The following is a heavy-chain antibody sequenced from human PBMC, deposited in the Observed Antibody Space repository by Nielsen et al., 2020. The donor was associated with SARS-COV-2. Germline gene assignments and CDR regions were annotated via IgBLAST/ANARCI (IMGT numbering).Heavy chain of an antibody. D-gene: IGHD6-6*01. V-gene: IGHV3-23*01. J-gene: IGHJ4*02. Sequence: GGSLRLSCAASGFTFSSYAMSWVRQAPGKGLEWVSAISGSGGSTYYADSVKGRFTISRDNSKNTLYLQMNSLRTEDTAVYYCARETLDHTSSFVDFWGQGTLVTVSS. CDR3: ARETLDHTSSFVDF. CDR2: ISGSGGST. CDR1: GFTFSSYA.